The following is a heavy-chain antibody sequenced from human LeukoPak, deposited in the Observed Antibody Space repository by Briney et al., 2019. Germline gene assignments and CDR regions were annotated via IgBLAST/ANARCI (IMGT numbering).Heavy chain of an antibody. Sequence: SETLSLTCAVYGGSFSGYYWSWIRQPPGKGLEWIGEINHSGGTNYNPSLKSRVTISVDTSKNQFSLKLSSVTAADTAVYYCARVGAVKVFDYWGQGTLVTVSS. CDR2: INHSGGT. J-gene: IGHJ4*02. D-gene: IGHD4-17*01. V-gene: IGHV4-34*01. CDR1: GGSFSGYY. CDR3: ARVGAVKVFDY.